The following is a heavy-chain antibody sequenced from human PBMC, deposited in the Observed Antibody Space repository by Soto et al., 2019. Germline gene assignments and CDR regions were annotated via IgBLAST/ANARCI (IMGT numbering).Heavy chain of an antibody. CDR1: GGSISSSNW. V-gene: IGHV4-4*02. D-gene: IGHD1-20*01. CDR2: IYHSGSA. J-gene: IGHJ6*02. Sequence: QVQLQESGPGLVKPSGTLSLTCAVSGGSISSSNWWSWDRQPPRKGLEWIGEIYHSGSADYNPSLKSRVNLSVDKANDQFSLKLSSVTAADTDVYYCARSSRYYGMDVWGQGSTVTVSS. CDR3: ARSSRYYGMDV.